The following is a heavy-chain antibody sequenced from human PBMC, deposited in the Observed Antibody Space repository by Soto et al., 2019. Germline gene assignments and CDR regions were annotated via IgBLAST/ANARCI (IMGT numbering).Heavy chain of an antibody. V-gene: IGHV3-23*01. CDR3: AKSTPTIEARYFAS. J-gene: IGHJ4*02. CDR1: GLTLSNYA. D-gene: IGHD6-6*01. CDR2: ISTSGGST. Sequence: GGSLRLSCVGSGLTLSNYAMSWVRQAPGNGLEWVSSISTSGGSTFYADSVKGRFSISRDNSKNTLYLQMNSLRAEDTAVYYCAKSTPTIEARYFASWGQGTLVTVSS.